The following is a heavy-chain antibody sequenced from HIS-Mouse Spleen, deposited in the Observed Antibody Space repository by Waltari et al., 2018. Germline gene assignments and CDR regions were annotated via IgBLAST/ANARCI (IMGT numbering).Heavy chain of an antibody. D-gene: IGHD6-13*01. V-gene: IGHV4-39*07. CDR1: GGPISSSSYY. CDR3: AREIPYSSSWYDWYFDL. CDR2: IYYSGST. Sequence: QLQLQESGPGLVKPSETLSLTCTVPGGPISSSSYYWGWIRQPPGKGLEWIGSIYYSGSTYYNPSLKSRVTISVDTSKNQFSLKLSSVTAADTAVYYCAREIPYSSSWYDWYFDLWGRGTQVTVSS. J-gene: IGHJ2*01.